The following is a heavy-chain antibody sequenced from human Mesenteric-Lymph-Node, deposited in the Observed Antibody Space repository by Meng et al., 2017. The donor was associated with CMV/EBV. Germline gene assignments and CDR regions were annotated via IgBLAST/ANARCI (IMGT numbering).Heavy chain of an antibody. V-gene: IGHV1-18*04. CDR1: GYTFTGYY. D-gene: IGHD6-6*01. CDR3: ARRVSSSAIDY. Sequence: ASVKVSCKASGYTFTGYYMHWVRQAPGQGLEWMGWISAYNGNTNYAQKLQGRVTMTTDTSTSTAYMELRSLRSDDTAVYYCARRVSSSAIDYWGQGTLVTVSS. J-gene: IGHJ4*02. CDR2: ISAYNGNT.